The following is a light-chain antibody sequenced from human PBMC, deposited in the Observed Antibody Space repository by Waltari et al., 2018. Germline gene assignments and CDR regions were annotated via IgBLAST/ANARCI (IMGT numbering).Light chain of an antibody. CDR1: QGITNS. Sequence: DIQMTQSPSAMSASVGDRVTITCRASQGITNSLAWFQQRPGKAPKRLIYSASILQSGVPSRFSGSGSGAEFTLTISSLRPEDFATYYCLQQKSHPYTFGQGTKLELK. CDR3: LQQKSHPYT. V-gene: IGKV1-17*03. J-gene: IGKJ2*01. CDR2: SAS.